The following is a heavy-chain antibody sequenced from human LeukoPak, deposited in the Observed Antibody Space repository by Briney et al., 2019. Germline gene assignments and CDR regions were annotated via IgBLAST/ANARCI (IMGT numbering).Heavy chain of an antibody. CDR3: TTDYDCGGDCYRHLDY. J-gene: IGHJ4*02. CDR2: IKSKTDGGTT. Sequence: GGSLRLSXAASGFTFSNAWMSWVRQAPGKGLEWVGRIKSKTDGGTTDYAAPVKGRFTISRDDSKNTLYLQMNSLKTEDTAVYYCTTDYDCGGDCYRHLDYWGQGTLVTVSS. CDR1: GFTFSNAW. V-gene: IGHV3-15*01. D-gene: IGHD2-21*01.